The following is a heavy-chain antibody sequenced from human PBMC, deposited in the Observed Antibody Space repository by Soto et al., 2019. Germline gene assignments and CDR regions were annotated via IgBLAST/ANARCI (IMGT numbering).Heavy chain of an antibody. CDR2: ISGSGGST. V-gene: IGHV3-23*01. CDR3: AKVPWDSSGSNWFDP. CDR1: GFTFSSYA. J-gene: IGHJ5*02. D-gene: IGHD6-25*01. Sequence: AGGSLRLSCAASGFTFSSYAMSWVRQAPGKGLEWVSAISGSGGSTYYADSVKGRFTISRDNSKNTLYLQMNSLRAEDTAVYYCAKVPWDSSGSNWFDPWGQGTLVTVSS.